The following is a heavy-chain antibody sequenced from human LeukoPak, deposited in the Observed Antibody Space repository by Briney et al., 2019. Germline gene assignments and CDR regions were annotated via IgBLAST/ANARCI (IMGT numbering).Heavy chain of an antibody. Sequence: GGSLRLSCAASGFTFSSYGMHWVRQAPGKGLEWVAVIWYDGSNKYYADSVKGRFTISRDNSKGSLYLQMNSLRTEDTALYYCAKVLGSSSWYSLGYWGQGTLVTVSS. J-gene: IGHJ4*02. V-gene: IGHV3-33*03. D-gene: IGHD6-13*01. CDR3: AKVLGSSSWYSLGY. CDR1: GFTFSSYG. CDR2: IWYDGSNK.